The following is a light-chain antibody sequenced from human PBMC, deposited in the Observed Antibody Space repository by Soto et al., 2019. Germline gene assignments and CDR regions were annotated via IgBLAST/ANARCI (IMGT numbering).Light chain of an antibody. J-gene: IGKJ2*01. CDR2: DAS. CDR3: QQYSQWPLYT. V-gene: IGKV3-15*01. Sequence: EIVMTQSPATVPASPGERVTLSCRASHSVNSDLAWYQQTPGQAPRPLIYDASTRAAGVPARFSGSGSGTAFTLTISSLQSEDFALYYCQQYSQWPLYTFGQGTKVDIK. CDR1: HSVNSD.